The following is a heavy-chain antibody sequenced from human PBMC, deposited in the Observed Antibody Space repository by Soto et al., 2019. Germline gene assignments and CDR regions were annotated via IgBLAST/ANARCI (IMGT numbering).Heavy chain of an antibody. CDR3: SKTIVAASGYYFDH. CDR1: GFSFGDSY. J-gene: IGHJ4*02. D-gene: IGHD2-21*01. CDR2: ISGGSSYT. Sequence: QVQLVESGGGLVKPGGSLRLACAASGFSFGDSYMSWVRQAPGKGLEWLSYISGGSSYTNYADSVKGRFTISRDNAKRSLYLEMNSLRADHTAVYYCSKTIVAASGYYFDHWGQGNVVTVSS. V-gene: IGHV3-11*06.